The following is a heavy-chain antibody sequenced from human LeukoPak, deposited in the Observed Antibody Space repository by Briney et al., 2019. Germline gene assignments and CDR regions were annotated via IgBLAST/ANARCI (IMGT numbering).Heavy chain of an antibody. CDR3: ARQRSSGLRVEDY. J-gene: IGHJ4*02. D-gene: IGHD6-19*01. V-gene: IGHV4-34*01. CDR1: GGSFSGYY. CDR2: INHSGST. Sequence: SETLSLTCAVYGGSFSGYYWSWIRQPPGKGLEWIGEINHSGSTNYNPSLKSRVTISVDTSKNQFSLKLSSVTAADTAVYYCARQRSSGLRVEDYWGQGTLVTASS.